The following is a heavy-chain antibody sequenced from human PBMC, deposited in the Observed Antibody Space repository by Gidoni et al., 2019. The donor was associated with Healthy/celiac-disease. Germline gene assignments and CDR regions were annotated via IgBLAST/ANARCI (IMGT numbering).Heavy chain of an antibody. J-gene: IGHJ4*02. CDR1: GGSFSGYY. CDR3: ARGKIVGRWPWTL. CDR2: INHSGST. V-gene: IGHV4-34*01. Sequence: QVQLQQWGAGLLKPSETLSLTCAVYGGSFSGYYWSWIRQPPGKGLEWIGEINHSGSTNYNPSLKSRVTISVDTSKNQFSLKLSSVTAADTAVYYCARGKIVGRWPWTLWGQGTLVTVSS. D-gene: IGHD1-26*01.